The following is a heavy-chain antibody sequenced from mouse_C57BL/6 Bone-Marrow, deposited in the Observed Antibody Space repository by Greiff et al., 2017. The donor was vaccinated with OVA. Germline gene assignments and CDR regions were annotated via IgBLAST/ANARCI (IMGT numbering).Heavy chain of an antibody. J-gene: IGHJ1*03. CDR1: GFTFSSYT. CDR2: ISGGGGNT. Sequence: EVKLVESGGGLVKPGGSLKLSCAASGFTFSSYTMSWVRQTPEKRLEWVATISGGGGNTYYPDSVKGRFTISRDNAKNTLYLQMSSLRSEDTALYYCARRPGGGYFDVWGTGTTVTVSS. V-gene: IGHV5-9*01. CDR3: ARRPGGGYFDV.